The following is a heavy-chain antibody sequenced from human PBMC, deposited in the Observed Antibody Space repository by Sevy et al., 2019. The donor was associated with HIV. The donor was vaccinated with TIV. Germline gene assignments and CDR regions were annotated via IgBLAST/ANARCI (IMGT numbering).Heavy chain of an antibody. V-gene: IGHV3-23*01. D-gene: IGHD2-15*01. CDR1: GFTFSTYT. J-gene: IGHJ6*02. CDR2: ISGSAGST. CDR3: AKGDRTFYGLDV. Sequence: WGSPRLSCAASGFTFSTYTMSWVRQAPGKGLEWVSAISGSAGSTYYADLVQGRFTISRDKSKNTLYLQMNSLRAEDTAVYYCAKGDRTFYGLDVWGQGTTVTVSS.